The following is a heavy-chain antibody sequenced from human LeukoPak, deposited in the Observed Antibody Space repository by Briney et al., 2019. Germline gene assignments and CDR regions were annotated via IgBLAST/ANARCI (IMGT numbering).Heavy chain of an antibody. D-gene: IGHD3-22*01. Sequence: SETLSLTCTVSVDSISSYYWNWIRQPPGKGLEWIGYIYYSGSTNYNPSLKSRVTIPVDTSKNQFSLKLSSVTAADTAVYYCARARSSGYSFDYWGQGTLVTVSS. J-gene: IGHJ4*02. CDR1: VDSISSYY. CDR3: ARARSSGYSFDY. V-gene: IGHV4-59*01. CDR2: IYYSGST.